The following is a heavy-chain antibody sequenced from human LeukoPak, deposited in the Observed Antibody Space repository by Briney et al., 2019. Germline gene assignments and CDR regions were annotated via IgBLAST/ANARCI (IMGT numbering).Heavy chain of an antibody. J-gene: IGHJ5*02. Sequence: TTSETLSLTCAVYGGSFSGYYWSWIRRPPGKGLEWIGEINHSGSTNYNPSLKSRVTISVDTSKNQFSLKLSSVTAADTAVYYCARGWIQLWFHWFDPWGQGTLVTVSS. CDR2: INHSGST. V-gene: IGHV4-34*01. D-gene: IGHD5-18*01. CDR3: ARGWIQLWFHWFDP. CDR1: GGSFSGYY.